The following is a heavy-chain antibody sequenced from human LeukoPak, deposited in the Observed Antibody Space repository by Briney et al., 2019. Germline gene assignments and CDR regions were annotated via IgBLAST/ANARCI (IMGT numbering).Heavy chain of an antibody. Sequence: GGSLRLSCAASGFIFSGSAIHWVRQASGKGLEWVGRIRSKANSYATAYAASVKGRFTISRDNSKNTLYLQMNSLRAEDTAVYYCAKGRVRVTDPWFDPWGQGTLVTVSS. V-gene: IGHV3-73*01. J-gene: IGHJ5*02. D-gene: IGHD2-21*02. CDR2: IRSKANSYAT. CDR1: GFIFSGSA. CDR3: AKGRVRVTDPWFDP.